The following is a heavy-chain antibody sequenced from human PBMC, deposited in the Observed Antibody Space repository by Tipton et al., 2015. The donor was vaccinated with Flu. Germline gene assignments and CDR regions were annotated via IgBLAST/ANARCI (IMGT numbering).Heavy chain of an antibody. CDR2: INHSGST. CDR3: ARGRGDFWSGDFDY. Sequence: TLSLTCTVSGGSISSSGYYWSWIRQPPGKGLEWIGEINHSGSTNYNPSLKSRVTISVDTSKNQFSLKLSSVTAADTAVYYCARGRGDFWSGDFDYWGQGTLVTVSS. V-gene: IGHV4-39*07. J-gene: IGHJ4*02. CDR1: GGSISSSGYY. D-gene: IGHD3-3*01.